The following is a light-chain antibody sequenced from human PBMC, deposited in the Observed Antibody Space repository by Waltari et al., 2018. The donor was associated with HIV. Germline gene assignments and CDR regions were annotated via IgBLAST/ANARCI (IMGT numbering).Light chain of an antibody. CDR3: NSYSTTYTPCV. CDR2: DVS. J-gene: IGLJ1*01. Sequence: QSALTQPASVSGSPGQSITISCTGSSSDVGAYNYVSWYQQHPDKAPKLVIYDVSNRPSGVSNRFSGSKSGNTASLTISGLQTEDEADYYCNSYSTTYTPCVFGTGTRVTVL. V-gene: IGLV2-14*01. CDR1: SSDVGAYNY.